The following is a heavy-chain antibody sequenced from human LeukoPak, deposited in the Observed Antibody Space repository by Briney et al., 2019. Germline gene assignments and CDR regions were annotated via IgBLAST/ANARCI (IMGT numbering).Heavy chain of an antibody. CDR2: ISSSSSYI. CDR1: GFTFSSYG. V-gene: IGHV3-21*01. Sequence: PGRSLRLSCAASGFTFSSYGMHWVRQAPGKGLEWVSSISSSSSYIYYADSVKGRFTISRDNAKNSLYLQMNSLRAEDTAVYYCAREDIFCGGDCYSTLRLIHRYYGMDVWGQGTTVTVSS. CDR3: AREDIFCGGDCYSTLRLIHRYYGMDV. J-gene: IGHJ6*02. D-gene: IGHD2-21*02.